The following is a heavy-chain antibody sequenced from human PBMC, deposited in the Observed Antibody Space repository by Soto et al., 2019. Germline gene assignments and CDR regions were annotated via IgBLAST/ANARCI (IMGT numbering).Heavy chain of an antibody. V-gene: IGHV1-69*13. J-gene: IGHJ6*02. CDR2: ISPIFGTA. Sequence: ASVKVSCKASGGTFSSYAISWVRQAPGQGLEWMGGISPIFGTANYAQKFQGRVTITADESTSTAYMELSSLSSEDTAVYYCARRPITGTTDYYYYYGMDAWGQGTTATVSS. CDR1: GGTFSSYA. CDR3: ARRPITGTTDYYYYYGMDA. D-gene: IGHD1-7*01.